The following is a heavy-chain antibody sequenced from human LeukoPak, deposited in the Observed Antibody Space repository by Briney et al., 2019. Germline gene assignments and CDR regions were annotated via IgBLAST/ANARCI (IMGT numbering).Heavy chain of an antibody. D-gene: IGHD4-17*01. CDR3: ARGPLYGDYYFDY. CDR2: INHSGST. Sequence: PSETLSLTCTVSGGSISSYYWSWIRQLPGKGLEWIGEINHSGSTNYNPSLKSRVTISVDTSKNQFSLKLSSVTAADTAVYYCARGPLYGDYYFDYWGQGTLVTVSS. CDR1: GGSISSYY. J-gene: IGHJ4*02. V-gene: IGHV4-34*01.